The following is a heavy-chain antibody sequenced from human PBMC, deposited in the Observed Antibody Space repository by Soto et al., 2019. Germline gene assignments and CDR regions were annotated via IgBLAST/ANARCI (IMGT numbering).Heavy chain of an antibody. CDR2: IYHSGST. V-gene: IGHV4-30-2*01. CDR3: RRVTAS. CDR1: GGSISSGGYS. Sequence: SETLSLTCAVSGGSISSGGYSWSWIRQPPGKGLEWIGYIYHSGSTYYNPSLKSRVTISVDRSKNQFSLKLSSVTAADTAVYYRRRVTASWGQGTLVPGSA. J-gene: IGHJ1*01.